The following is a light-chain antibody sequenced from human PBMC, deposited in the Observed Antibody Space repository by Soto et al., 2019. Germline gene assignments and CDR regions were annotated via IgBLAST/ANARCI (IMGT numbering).Light chain of an antibody. CDR1: QSITNW. CDR2: MAS. V-gene: IGKV1-5*03. CDR3: QQYYRQAT. J-gene: IGKJ1*01. Sequence: DIQLTQSPSTLSASVGDRVTITCRASQSITNWLAWYQQKPGKAPKVLIHMASSLKSGVPSRFSGSGGGTEFTLTISSLQPDDFATYYCQQYYRQATFGQGTKVDIK.